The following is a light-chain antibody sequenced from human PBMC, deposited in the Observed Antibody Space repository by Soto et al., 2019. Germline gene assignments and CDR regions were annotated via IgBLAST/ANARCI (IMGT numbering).Light chain of an antibody. J-gene: IGKJ5*01. V-gene: IGKV2-30*02. CDR2: KVS. CDR3: MQGTHWPIT. Sequence: DVVMTQSPLSRPVTLGQPASISCRSNQSLVHSDGIAYFSWFQQRPGRSPRRLIYKVSNRDSGAPARFSGSGSGTDFALKISRVEAEDVGIYYCMQGTHWPITFGQGTRLEIK. CDR1: QSLVHSDGIAY.